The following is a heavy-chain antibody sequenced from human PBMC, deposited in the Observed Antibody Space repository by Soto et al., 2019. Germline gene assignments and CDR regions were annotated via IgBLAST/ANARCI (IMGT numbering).Heavy chain of an antibody. V-gene: IGHV4-39*01. CDR3: ARRPSYYYDSSGFDPFDY. D-gene: IGHD3-22*01. CDR1: CGSTRSNNYC. CDR2: IYYSGTT. J-gene: IGHJ4*02. Sequence: PSETMCLTCSVACGSTRSNNYCWGWIRQPPGKGLEWIGIIYYSGTTYYNPSLKSRVIISVDTSKNQFSLKLSSVTAADTAVYYCARRPSYYYDSSGFDPFDYWGQGTLVTVSS.